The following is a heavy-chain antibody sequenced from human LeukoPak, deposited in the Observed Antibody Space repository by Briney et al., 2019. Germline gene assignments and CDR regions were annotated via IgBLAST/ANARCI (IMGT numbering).Heavy chain of an antibody. J-gene: IGHJ6*02. D-gene: IGHD2-15*01. Sequence: GGSLRLSCAASGFTFSSYEMNWVRQAPGKGLEWVSYISSSGSTIYYADSVKGRFTISRDNAKNTLYLQMNSLRAEDTAGYNCAGRVKYYYGMDVCGQGT. V-gene: IGHV3-48*03. CDR3: AGRVKYYYGMDV. CDR1: GFTFSSYE. CDR2: ISSSGSTI.